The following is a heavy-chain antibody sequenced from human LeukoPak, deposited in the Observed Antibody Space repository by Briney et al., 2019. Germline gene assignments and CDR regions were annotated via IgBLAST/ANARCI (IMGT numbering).Heavy chain of an antibody. V-gene: IGHV5-51*01. Sequence: GESLKISCQGSGHSFTSNYIGWVRQIPAKGLEWMGIIYPGDSSTRYSPSFEGQVTISADKSTSTAYLEWSSLKASDTAMYYCAVRSVRYFESWGQGTLVTVSP. J-gene: IGHJ4*02. CDR1: GHSFTSNY. CDR2: IYPGDSST. CDR3: AVRSVRYFES. D-gene: IGHD3-9*01.